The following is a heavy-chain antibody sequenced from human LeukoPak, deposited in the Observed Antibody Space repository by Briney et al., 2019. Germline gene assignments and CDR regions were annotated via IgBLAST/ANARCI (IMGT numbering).Heavy chain of an antibody. Sequence: ASVRVSCKASGFTFTSSAMQWARQARGQRLEWIGWIVVGSGNTNYAQKFQERVTITRDMSTSTAYMELSSLRSEDTAVYYCAAVGPWFDPWGQGTLVTVSS. CDR1: GFTFTSSA. V-gene: IGHV1-58*02. CDR3: AAVGPWFDP. CDR2: IVVGSGNT. J-gene: IGHJ5*02.